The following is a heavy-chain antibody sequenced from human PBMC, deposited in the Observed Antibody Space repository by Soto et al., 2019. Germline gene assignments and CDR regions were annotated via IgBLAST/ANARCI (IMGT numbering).Heavy chain of an antibody. Sequence: GSLRLSCSASAFIFSDYAMHWVRQAPDRGLEWVAVISYDGTKKYYADSLKGRFTISRDNSRSTLYLYMNNLRVEDTAVYYCTRGGRFLEWLQEPFDYWGPETLVTVSS. CDR1: AFIFSDYA. CDR2: ISYDGTKK. V-gene: IGHV3-33*01. J-gene: IGHJ4*02. D-gene: IGHD3-3*01. CDR3: TRGGRFLEWLQEPFDY.